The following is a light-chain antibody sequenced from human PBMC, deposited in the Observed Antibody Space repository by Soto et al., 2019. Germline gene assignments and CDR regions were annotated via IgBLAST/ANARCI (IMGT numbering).Light chain of an antibody. Sequence: IVLTQSPGTLSLSLGERATLSCRSSQSFDSSYLAWYQQKTGQAPILLXYGASGRATGIPDRFSGSGSGTDLSLTISRLEPEDFAVYFCQHYDRTFGQGTKVDI. CDR3: QHYDRT. J-gene: IGKJ1*01. CDR2: GAS. V-gene: IGKV3-20*01. CDR1: QSFDSSY.